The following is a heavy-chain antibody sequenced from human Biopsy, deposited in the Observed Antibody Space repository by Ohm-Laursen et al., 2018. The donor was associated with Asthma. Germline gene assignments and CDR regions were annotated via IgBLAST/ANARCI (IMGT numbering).Heavy chain of an antibody. CDR1: GGTFSNFA. J-gene: IGHJ6*02. V-gene: IGHV1-69*01. Sequence: SSVKVSCKAPGGTFSNFAISWVRQAPGQGLEWLGGIIPVFGTTNYAQKFQGRVTITADESTSTAYMEVTSLRSEDTAIYYCARVQVCYSSGRSLLLNKIYYSGMDVWGQGTAVTVSS. CDR3: ARVQVCYSSGRSLLLNKIYYSGMDV. CDR2: IIPVFGTT. D-gene: IGHD6-19*01.